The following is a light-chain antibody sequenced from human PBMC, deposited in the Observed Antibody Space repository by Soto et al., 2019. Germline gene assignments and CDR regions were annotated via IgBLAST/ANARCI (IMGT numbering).Light chain of an antibody. CDR2: GAS. CDR1: QSVSSSY. CDR3: QQYGSSPWT. J-gene: IGKJ1*01. Sequence: DIVLTQSPATLSLTPGQGASLSCRASQSVSSSYLAWYQQKPGQAPRLLIYGASSRATGIPDRFSGSGSGTDFTLTISRLEPEDFAVYYCQQYGSSPWTFGQGTKV. V-gene: IGKV3-20*01.